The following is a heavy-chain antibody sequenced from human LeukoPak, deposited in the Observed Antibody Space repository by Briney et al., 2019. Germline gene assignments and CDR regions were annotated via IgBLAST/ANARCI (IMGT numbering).Heavy chain of an antibody. D-gene: IGHD1-26*01. CDR2: ISNSGTTI. CDR3: ARDRRELRTYYHYYMDV. CDR1: GFIFSNFE. V-gene: IGHV3-48*03. Sequence: PGGSLRLSCAASGFIFSNFEMNWVRQAPGKGPEWVSYISNSGTTIYYADSVKGRFTISRDNAKNSLYLQMNSLRAEDTAVYFCARDRRELRTYYHYYMDVWGIGTTVTVS. J-gene: IGHJ6*03.